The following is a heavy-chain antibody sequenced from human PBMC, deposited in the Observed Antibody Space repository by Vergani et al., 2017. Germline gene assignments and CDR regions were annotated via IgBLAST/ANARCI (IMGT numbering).Heavy chain of an antibody. CDR2: IQFDGSNQ. V-gene: IGHV3-30*02. CDR1: VFTLSNYD. D-gene: IGHD3-16*01. Sequence: QVQLVESGGGVVQRGGSLRLSCATSVFTLSNYDMQWIRQGPGKGLEFVALIQFDGSNQYYADSVKGRFTLSRDFSKNTLYLQMNSLRTDDTATYYCAKHFRGWGIDYWGQGTQVIVSS. J-gene: IGHJ4*02. CDR3: AKHFRGWGIDY.